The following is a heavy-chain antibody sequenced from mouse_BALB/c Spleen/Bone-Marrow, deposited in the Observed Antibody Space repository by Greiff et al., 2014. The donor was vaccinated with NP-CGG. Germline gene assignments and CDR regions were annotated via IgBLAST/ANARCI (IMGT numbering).Heavy chain of an antibody. V-gene: IGHV2-9*02. Sequence: QVQLQQSGPGLVAPSQSLSITCTVSGFSLTNYGVHWVRQPPGKGLEWLGVIWAGGSTNYNSALTSRLSISKDNSKSQVFLQMNSLQTDDTAMYYCAREGGTGFAFWGQGTLVTVSA. CDR2: IWAGGST. CDR1: GFSLTNYG. CDR3: AREGGTGFAF. D-gene: IGHD4-1*01. J-gene: IGHJ3*01.